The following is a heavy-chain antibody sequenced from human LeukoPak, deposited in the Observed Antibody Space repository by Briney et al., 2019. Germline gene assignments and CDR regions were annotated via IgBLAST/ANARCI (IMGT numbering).Heavy chain of an antibody. CDR1: GGTFSSYA. D-gene: IGHD2-2*01. V-gene: IGHV1-69*13. CDR3: ARNAVPDRPFIAMDV. Sequence: GGSVKVSCKASGGTFSSYAISWVRQAPGQGLEWMGGIIPIFGTANYAQKFQGRVTITADESTSTAYMELSRLRSEDTAVYYCARNAVPDRPFIAMDVWGKGTTVTVSS. J-gene: IGHJ6*04. CDR2: IIPIFGTA.